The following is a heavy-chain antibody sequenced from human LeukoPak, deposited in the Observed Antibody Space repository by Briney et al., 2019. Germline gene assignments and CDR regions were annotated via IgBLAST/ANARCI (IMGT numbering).Heavy chain of an antibody. CDR1: GYTFTSYY. D-gene: IGHD4-11*01. CDR3: ARVTPSHYGFDI. V-gene: IGHV1-46*01. Sequence: ASVKVSCKASGYTFTSYYIHWVRQAPGQGLEWMGLINPSGGTTNYAQKFQGRVILARDTSTSTVYMELSSLRSEGTAVYYCARVTPSHYGFDIWGQGTRVIVSS. CDR2: INPSGGTT. J-gene: IGHJ3*02.